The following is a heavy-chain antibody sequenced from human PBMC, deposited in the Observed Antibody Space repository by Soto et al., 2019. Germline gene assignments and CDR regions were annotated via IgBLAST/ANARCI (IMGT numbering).Heavy chain of an antibody. CDR3: AKELTGDPQFDY. V-gene: IGHV3-23*01. CDR2: ISGNGGST. CDR1: GFTFNKYA. Sequence: PGGSLRLSCAASGFTFNKYAMSWVRQAPGKGLEWVSAISGNGGSTYYADSVKGRFTISRDNSKNTLYLQMNSLRAEDTALYYCAKELTGDPQFDYWGQGALATVSS. D-gene: IGHD7-27*01. J-gene: IGHJ4*02.